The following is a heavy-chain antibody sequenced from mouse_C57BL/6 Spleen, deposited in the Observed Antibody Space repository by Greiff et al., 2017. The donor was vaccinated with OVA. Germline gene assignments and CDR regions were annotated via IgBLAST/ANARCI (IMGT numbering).Heavy chain of an antibody. CDR1: GYAFSSYW. D-gene: IGHD1-1*01. CDR3: GGRDYGSFDY. J-gene: IGHJ2*01. CDR2: IYPGAGDT. V-gene: IGHV1-80*01. Sequence: VKLQQSGAELVKPGASVKISCKASGYAFSSYWMNWVKQRPGKGLEWIGQIYPGAGDTNYNGKFKGKATLTADKSSSTAYMQLSSLTSEDSAVYFCGGRDYGSFDYWGQGTTLTVSS.